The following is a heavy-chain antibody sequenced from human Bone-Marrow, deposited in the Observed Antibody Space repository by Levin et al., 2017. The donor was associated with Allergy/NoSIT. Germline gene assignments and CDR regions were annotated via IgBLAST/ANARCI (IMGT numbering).Heavy chain of an antibody. CDR2: ISGSGGSA. CDR1: GFTFSSYA. Sequence: GGSLRLSCAASGFTFSSYAMSWVRQAPGKGLEWVSAISGSGGSAYYADSVKGRFTISRDNSKNTLFLQMNSLRAEDTAVYYCAKTRMAAAGRYYYYGMDVWGQGTTVTVSS. CDR3: AKTRMAAAGRYYYYGMDV. V-gene: IGHV3-23*01. D-gene: IGHD6-13*01. J-gene: IGHJ6*02.